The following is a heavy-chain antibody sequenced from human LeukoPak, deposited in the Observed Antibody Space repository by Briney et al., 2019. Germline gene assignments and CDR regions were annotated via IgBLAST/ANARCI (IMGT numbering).Heavy chain of an antibody. CDR2: INPNSGGT. CDR1: GYTFTGYY. D-gene: IGHD3-22*01. J-gene: IGHJ4*02. CDR3: ARARTTMIVVVIKEFDY. Sequence: ASVKVSCKASGYTFTGYYMHWVRQAPGQGLEWMGWINPNSGGTNYAQKFQGRVTMTRDTSISTAYMELSRLRSDDTAVYYCARARTTMIVVVIKEFDYWGQGSLVTVSS. V-gene: IGHV1-2*02.